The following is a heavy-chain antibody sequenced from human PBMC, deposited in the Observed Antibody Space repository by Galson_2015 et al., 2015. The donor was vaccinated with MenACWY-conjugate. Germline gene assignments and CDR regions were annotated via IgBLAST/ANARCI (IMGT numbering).Heavy chain of an antibody. CDR2: IKPDGSEK. J-gene: IGHJ4*02. V-gene: IGHV3-7*03. CDR1: GFTFSRYW. CDR3: ASEDYYYDSSSRRKLSMDY. D-gene: IGHD3-22*01. Sequence: SLRLSCAVSGFTFSRYWMHGVRQAPGKGLEWVADIKPDGSEKYYADSVKGRFTISRDNVKNSLYLQMNSLRAEDTAVYYCASEDYYYDSSSRRKLSMDYWGQGTLVTVSS.